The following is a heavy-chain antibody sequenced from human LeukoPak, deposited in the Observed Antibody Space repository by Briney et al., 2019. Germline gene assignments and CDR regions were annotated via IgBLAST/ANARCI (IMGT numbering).Heavy chain of an antibody. CDR1: GFTFSTYS. J-gene: IGHJ6*04. CDR2: ISSTSTYI. Sequence: GGSLRLSCAASGFTFSTYSMNWVRQAPGKGLEWVSSISSTSTYIFYPDSVKGRFTISRDNAKNSLYLQMNSLRAEDTAVYYCARTYGSGSYYYYGMDVWGKGTTVTVSS. D-gene: IGHD3-10*01. CDR3: ARTYGSGSYYYYGMDV. V-gene: IGHV3-21*01.